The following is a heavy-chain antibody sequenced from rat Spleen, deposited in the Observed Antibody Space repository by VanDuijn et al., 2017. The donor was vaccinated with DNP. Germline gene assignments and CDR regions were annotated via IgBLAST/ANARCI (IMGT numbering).Heavy chain of an antibody. Sequence: EVQLVESGGGLVQPGRSLKLSCAASGFTFSDYYMAWVRQAPTKGLEWVASISPSGGSTYYLDSVKGRFTISRDNAKNTQYLQMDSLRSEDTATYYCATRYNNYGYFDFWGPGTMVTVSS. CDR1: GFTFSDYY. D-gene: IGHD1-4*01. V-gene: IGHV5S13*01. CDR3: ATRYNNYGYFDF. J-gene: IGHJ1*01. CDR2: ISPSGGST.